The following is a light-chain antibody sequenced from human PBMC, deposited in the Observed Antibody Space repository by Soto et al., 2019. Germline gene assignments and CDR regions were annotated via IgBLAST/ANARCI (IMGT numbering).Light chain of an antibody. Sequence: DIEMSQSPSSLSASVGYRVTITCRSGQSISTYLAWYQQKPGKAPKLLIYKASSLESGVPSRFSGSGSGAEFTLTISSLQPDDFATYYCQQYNTYSRTFGQGTKVDI. J-gene: IGKJ1*01. CDR1: QSISTY. CDR3: QQYNTYSRT. V-gene: IGKV1-5*03. CDR2: KAS.